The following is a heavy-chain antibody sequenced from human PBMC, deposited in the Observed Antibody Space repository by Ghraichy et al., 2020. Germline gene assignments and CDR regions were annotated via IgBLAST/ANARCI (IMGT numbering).Heavy chain of an antibody. J-gene: IGHJ6*02. CDR1: DFSFSIYG. CDR2: ISFDGTIT. V-gene: IGHV3-30*18. D-gene: IGHD2-8*01. CDR3: AKGRSYCVNGACRASGALDV. Sequence: GGSLRLSCAASDFSFSIYGMHWVRQAPAKGLEWVAAISFDGTITYFADSVLGRFTISRDNSKNTLYLQMNSLRAEDTAVYYCAKGRSYCVNGACRASGALDVWGQGTTVTVSS.